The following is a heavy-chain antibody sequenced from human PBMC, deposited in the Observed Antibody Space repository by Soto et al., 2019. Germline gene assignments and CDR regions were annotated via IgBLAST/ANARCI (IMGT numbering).Heavy chain of an antibody. Sequence: ASVKVSCKASGYTFTSYGISWVRQAPGQGLEWMGWISAYNGNTNYAQKLQGRVTMTTDTSTSTAYMELRSLRSDDTAVYYCAIAYSGSSTGYYYGMDVWGQGTTGTVSS. J-gene: IGHJ6*01. CDR3: AIAYSGSSTGYYYGMDV. D-gene: IGHD1-26*01. CDR1: GYTFTSYG. CDR2: ISAYNGNT. V-gene: IGHV1-18*01.